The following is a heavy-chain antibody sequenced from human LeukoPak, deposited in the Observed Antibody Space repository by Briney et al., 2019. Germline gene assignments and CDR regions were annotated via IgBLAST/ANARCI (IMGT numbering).Heavy chain of an antibody. Sequence: GGSLRLSCAASGFTFSSYGMHWVRQAPGKGLEWVAVISYDGSNKYYADSVKGRFTISRDNSKNTLYLQMNSLRAEDTAVYYCAKDFRPFLRSNLLDYWGQGTLVTVSS. CDR2: ISYDGSNK. J-gene: IGHJ4*02. CDR1: GFTFSSYG. V-gene: IGHV3-30*18. D-gene: IGHD5/OR15-5a*01. CDR3: AKDFRPFLRSNLLDY.